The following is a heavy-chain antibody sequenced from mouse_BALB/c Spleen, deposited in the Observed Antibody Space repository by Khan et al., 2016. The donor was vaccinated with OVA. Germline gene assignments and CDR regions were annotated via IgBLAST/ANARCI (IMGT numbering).Heavy chain of an antibody. Sequence: EVELVESGGGLVQPGGSRNLSCAASGFTFSDYGMAWVRQAPGKGPEWVAFISDLAYTFYYADTVTGRFPLSRENAKNTLYLEMSSLRSGDTARYYCARGGGTAPFAYWGQGTLVTVSA. V-gene: IGHV5-15*02. CDR1: GFTFSDYG. CDR3: ARGGGTAPFAY. CDR2: ISDLAYTF. D-gene: IGHD1-2*01. J-gene: IGHJ3*01.